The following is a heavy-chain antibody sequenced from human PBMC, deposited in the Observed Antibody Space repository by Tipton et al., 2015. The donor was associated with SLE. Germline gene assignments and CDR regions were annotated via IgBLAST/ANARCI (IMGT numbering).Heavy chain of an antibody. CDR1: GGSINDYY. J-gene: IGHJ4*02. Sequence: TLSLTCIVSGGSINDYYWGWIRQPPGKGLEWIGRICCGGSTKYNPSLDSRVSLSVDASKDQFSLKLSSVTAADTAVYYCVVCSPSSCSYFDYWGQGRLVTVSS. D-gene: IGHD2-2*01. CDR2: ICCGGST. CDR3: VVCSPSSCSYFDY. V-gene: IGHV4-4*07.